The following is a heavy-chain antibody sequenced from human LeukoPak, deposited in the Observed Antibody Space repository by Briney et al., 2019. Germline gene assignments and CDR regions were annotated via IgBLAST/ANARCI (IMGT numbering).Heavy chain of an antibody. Sequence: GGSLRLSCAASGFTFSSYAMSWVRQAPGKGLEWVSAISGSGGSTYYADSVKGRFTISRDNSKNTLYLQMNSLRAEDTAVYYCAKGHYYDSSGYYYYYYYMDVWGKGTTVTVSS. CDR2: ISGSGGST. D-gene: IGHD3-22*01. V-gene: IGHV3-23*01. CDR3: AKGHYYDSSGYYYYYYYMDV. CDR1: GFTFSSYA. J-gene: IGHJ6*03.